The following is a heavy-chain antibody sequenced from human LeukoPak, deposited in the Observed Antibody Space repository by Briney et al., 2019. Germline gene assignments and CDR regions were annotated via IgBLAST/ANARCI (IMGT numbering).Heavy chain of an antibody. J-gene: IGHJ6*02. Sequence: PSETLSRTCTVSGASISSSSYYWGWIRQPPGKGLEWIGSIYYSGRTYYNPSLKSRVTISVDTSKNQFSLKLSSVPAADTAVYYCATDRLEGSGPYYGMDVWGQGTTVTVSS. CDR3: ATDRLEGSGPYYGMDV. D-gene: IGHD3-10*01. CDR2: IYYSGRT. V-gene: IGHV4-39*02. CDR1: GASISSSSYY.